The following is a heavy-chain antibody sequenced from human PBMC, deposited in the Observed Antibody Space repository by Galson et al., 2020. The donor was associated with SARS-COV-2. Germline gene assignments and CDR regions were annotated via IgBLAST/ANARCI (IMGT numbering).Heavy chain of an antibody. CDR2: MNPNSGNT. V-gene: IGHV1-8*01. D-gene: IGHD3-16*02. J-gene: IGHJ5*02. CDR1: GYTFTSYD. CDR3: ARGNYVWGSYRYYNWFDP. Sequence: ASVKVSCKAPGYTFTSYDINWVRQATGQGLEWMGWMNPNSGNTGYAQKFQGRVTMTRNTSISTAYMELSSLRSEDTAVYYCARGNYVWGSYRYYNWFDPWGQGTLVTVSS.